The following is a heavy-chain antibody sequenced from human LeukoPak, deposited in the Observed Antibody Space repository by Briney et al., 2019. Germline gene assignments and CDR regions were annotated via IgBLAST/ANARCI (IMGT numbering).Heavy chain of an antibody. Sequence: GGSLRLSCAASGFTFSNFDMTWVRQAPGKGLEWLSYIDSSGTVRYYADSVNRRFTISRDNAKNSLHLQMGSLRAEDTAVYYCARGGYYGSGSSPPSGYYYGMDVWGQGTTVTVSS. CDR2: IDSSGTVR. CDR3: ARGGYYGSGSSPPSGYYYGMDV. D-gene: IGHD3-10*01. V-gene: IGHV3-48*04. CDR1: GFTFSNFD. J-gene: IGHJ6*02.